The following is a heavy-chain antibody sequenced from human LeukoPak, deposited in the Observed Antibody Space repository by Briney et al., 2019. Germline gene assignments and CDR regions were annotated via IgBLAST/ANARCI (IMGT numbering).Heavy chain of an antibody. CDR2: SFFGGST. D-gene: IGHD3-22*01. J-gene: IGHJ3*02. CDR1: GGSFSGYY. Sequence: PSETLSLTCAVYGGSFSGYYWSWIRQPPGKGLEWIGGSFFGGSTYYNPSLKSRVTISIDMSKNQISLKLSSVTAADTAVYYCARGHYYDSSADAFDIWGQGTMVTVSS. CDR3: ARGHYYDSSADAFDI. V-gene: IGHV4-34*01.